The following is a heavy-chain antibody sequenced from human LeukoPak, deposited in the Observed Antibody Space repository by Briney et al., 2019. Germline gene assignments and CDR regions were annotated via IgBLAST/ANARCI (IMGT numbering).Heavy chain of an antibody. CDR2: MNPNSGNT. V-gene: IGHV1-8*01. Sequence: ASVKVSCKASGYTFTSYDINWVRQATGQGLEWMGWMNPNSGNTGYAQKFQGGVTMTRNTSISTAYMELRSLRSDDTAVYYCARRIAAAGTPDFDYWGQGTLVTVSS. D-gene: IGHD6-13*01. J-gene: IGHJ4*02. CDR1: GYTFTSYD. CDR3: ARRIAAAGTPDFDY.